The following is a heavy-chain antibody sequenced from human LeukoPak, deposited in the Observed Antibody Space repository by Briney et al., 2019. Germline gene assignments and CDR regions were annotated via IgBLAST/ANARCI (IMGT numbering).Heavy chain of an antibody. V-gene: IGHV3-7*01. J-gene: IGHJ5*02. D-gene: IGHD3-22*01. CDR1: GFTFSSYW. Sequence: PGGSLRLSCAASGFTFSSYWMSWVRQAPGKGLEWVPNIKQDGSEKYYVNSVKGRFTISRDNAKNSLYLQMNSLRAEDTAVYYCAREPHPVVRWKVNWFDPWGQGTLVTVSS. CDR2: IKQDGSEK. CDR3: AREPHPVVRWKVNWFDP.